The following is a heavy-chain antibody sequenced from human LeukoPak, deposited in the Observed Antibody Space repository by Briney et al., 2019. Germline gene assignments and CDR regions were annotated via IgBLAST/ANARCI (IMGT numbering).Heavy chain of an antibody. Sequence: PSETLSLTCAVYGGSFSGYYWSWIRQPPGKELEWIGEINHSGSTNYNPSLKSRVTISVDTSKNQFSPKLSSVTAADTAVYYCAGAKRRAHFDYWGQGTLVTVSS. CDR2: INHSGST. J-gene: IGHJ4*02. CDR1: GGSFSGYY. V-gene: IGHV4-34*01. D-gene: IGHD4/OR15-4a*01. CDR3: AGAKRRAHFDY.